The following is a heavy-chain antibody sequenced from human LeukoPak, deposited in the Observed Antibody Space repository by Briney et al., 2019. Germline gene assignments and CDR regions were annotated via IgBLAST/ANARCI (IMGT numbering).Heavy chain of an antibody. D-gene: IGHD2-15*01. Sequence: GGSLRLSCAASGFTFSSYWMHWVRQAPGKGLVWVSRINSDGSSTSYADSVKGRFTISRDNAKNTLYLQMNSLRAEDTAVYYCARGPRWYCSGGSCHSWFDPWGQGTLVTVSS. CDR2: INSDGSST. CDR3: ARGPRWYCSGGSCHSWFDP. J-gene: IGHJ5*02. V-gene: IGHV3-74*01. CDR1: GFTFSSYW.